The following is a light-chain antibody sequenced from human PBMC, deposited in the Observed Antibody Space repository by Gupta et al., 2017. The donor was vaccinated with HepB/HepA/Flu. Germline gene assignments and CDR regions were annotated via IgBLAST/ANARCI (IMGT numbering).Light chain of an antibody. CDR3: SSYTSSSTLLYV. Sequence: HSALTHPAPVSGSPGHSTTISCTGTSSDVGGYNYVSWYQQHPGKAPKLMIYDVSNRPSGVSNRFSGSKSGNTASLTISGLQAEDEADYYCSSYTSSSTLLYVFGTGTKVTVL. V-gene: IGLV2-14*03. CDR2: DVS. CDR1: SSDVGGYNY. J-gene: IGLJ1*01.